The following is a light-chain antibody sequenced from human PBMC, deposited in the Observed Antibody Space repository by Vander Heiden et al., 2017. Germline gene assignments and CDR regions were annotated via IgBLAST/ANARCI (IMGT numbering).Light chain of an antibody. CDR1: QCVRSN. J-gene: IGKJ1*01. Sequence: EIVMTQSPATLSVSTGERATLSCRASQCVRSNLAWYQQKPGQAPRLLIYGASTRATGIPARFSGSGSGTEFTLTISSLQSEDFAVYYCQQYNNWPPWTFGQGTKVEIK. CDR3: QQYNNWPPWT. V-gene: IGKV3-15*01. CDR2: GAS.